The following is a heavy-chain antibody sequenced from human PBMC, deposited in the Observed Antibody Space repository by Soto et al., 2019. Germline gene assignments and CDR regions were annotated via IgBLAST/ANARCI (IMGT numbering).Heavy chain of an antibody. CDR2: ISGSGGST. Sequence: EVQLLESGGGLVQPGGSPRLSCAASGFTFSSYAMSWVRQAPGKGLEWVSAISGSGGSTYYADSVKGRFTISRDNSKNTLYLQMNSLRAEDTAVYYCAKRGGDIVLMVYAFDYWGQGTLVTVSS. CDR1: GFTFSSYA. D-gene: IGHD2-8*01. V-gene: IGHV3-23*01. CDR3: AKRGGDIVLMVYAFDY. J-gene: IGHJ4*02.